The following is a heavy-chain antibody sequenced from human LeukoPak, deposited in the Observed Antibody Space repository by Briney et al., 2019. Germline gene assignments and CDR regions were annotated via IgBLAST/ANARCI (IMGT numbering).Heavy chain of an antibody. Sequence: PGRSLRLSCAASGFTFSSYAMHWVRQAPGKGLEWVAVISYDGSNKYYADSVKGRFTISRDNSKNTLYLQMNSPRAEDTAVYYCARDSGSTYYYDSSGSRDAFDIWGQGTMVTVSS. CDR1: GFTFSSYA. CDR2: ISYDGSNK. D-gene: IGHD3-22*01. J-gene: IGHJ3*02. V-gene: IGHV3-30*04. CDR3: ARDSGSTYYYDSSGSRDAFDI.